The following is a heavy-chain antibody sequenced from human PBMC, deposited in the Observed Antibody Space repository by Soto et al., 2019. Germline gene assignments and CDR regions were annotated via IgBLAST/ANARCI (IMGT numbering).Heavy chain of an antibody. D-gene: IGHD4-17*01. Sequence: PSETLSLTCTVSGGSISSSSYYWCWIRQPPGKGLEWIGSIYYSGSTYYNPSLKSRVTISVDTFKNQFSLNLISVTAADTAVYYCARHHGDYADYYSYYGMDVWGQGTTVTVSS. CDR2: IYYSGST. V-gene: IGHV4-39*01. CDR3: ARHHGDYADYYSYYGMDV. J-gene: IGHJ6*02. CDR1: GGSISSSSYY.